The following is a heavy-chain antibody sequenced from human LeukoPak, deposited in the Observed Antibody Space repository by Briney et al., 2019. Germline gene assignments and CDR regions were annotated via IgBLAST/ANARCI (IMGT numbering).Heavy chain of an antibody. CDR2: IYSGGST. CDR3: ARDFGFDY. J-gene: IGHJ4*02. V-gene: IGHV3-53*01. D-gene: IGHD3-10*01. Sequence: GGSLRLYCAASGFTVSSNYMSWVRQAPGKGLEWVSVIYSGGSTYYADSVEGRFTISRDNSKNTLYLQMNSLRAEDTAVYYCARDFGFDYWGQGTLVTVSS. CDR1: GFTVSSNY.